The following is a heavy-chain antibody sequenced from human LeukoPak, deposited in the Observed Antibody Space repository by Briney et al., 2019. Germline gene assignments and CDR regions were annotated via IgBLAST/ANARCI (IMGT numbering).Heavy chain of an antibody. J-gene: IGHJ4*02. CDR2: IYYSGST. CDR3: ARNREGGSSWPNFDY. CDR1: GGSISSGGYY. V-gene: IGHV4-31*03. D-gene: IGHD6-13*01. Sequence: PSETLSLTCTVSGGSISSGGYYWSWIRQHPGKGLEWIGYIYYSGSTYYNPSLKSRVTISVDTSKNQFSLKLSSVTAADTAIHYCARNREGGSSWPNFDYWGQGSLVTVSS.